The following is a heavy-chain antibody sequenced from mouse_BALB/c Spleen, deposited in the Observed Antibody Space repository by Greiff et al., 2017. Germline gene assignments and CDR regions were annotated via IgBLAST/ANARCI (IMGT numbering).Heavy chain of an antibody. CDR1: GFSLTSYG. V-gene: IGHV2-9*02. J-gene: IGHJ4*01. D-gene: IGHD2-3*01. CDR3: AREKDGYYHYYAMDY. CDR2: IWAGGST. Sequence: VKLVESGPGLVAPSQSLSITCTVSGFSLTSYGVHWVRQPPGKGLEWLGVIWAGGSTNYNSALMSRLSISKDNSKSQVFLKMNSLQTDDTAMYYCAREKDGYYHYYAMDYWGQGTSVTVSS.